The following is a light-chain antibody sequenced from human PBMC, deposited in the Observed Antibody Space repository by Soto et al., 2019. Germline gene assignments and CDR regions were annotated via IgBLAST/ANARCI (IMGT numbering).Light chain of an antibody. V-gene: IGKV1D-12*01. J-gene: IGKJ5*01. CDR3: QQAYSFPVT. CDR1: HGLSIW. CDR2: AAS. Sequence: DIQLTQSPSSISASVGDRVTITCRASHGLSIWLAWYQQRPGKAPKLLIYAASNLQSGVPSRFSGSGSGTEFTLTIGSLQPEDFATYYCQQAYSFPVTFGQGTRLEIK.